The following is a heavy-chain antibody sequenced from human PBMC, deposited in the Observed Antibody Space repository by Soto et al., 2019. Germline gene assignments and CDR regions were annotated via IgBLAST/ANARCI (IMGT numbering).Heavy chain of an antibody. Sequence: SETLSLTCTVSGASISSGDYFWNWIRQPPGEGLEWIGYIYYSGSTHYNSSLQSRITISVDTSKNQFSLKLSSVTAADTAVYYCARGYCSGTSCYPPGDFDSWGQGPLVTSPQ. CDR3: ARGYCSGTSCYPPGDFDS. J-gene: IGHJ4*02. CDR1: GASISSGDYF. V-gene: IGHV4-30-4*01. D-gene: IGHD2-15*01. CDR2: IYYSGST.